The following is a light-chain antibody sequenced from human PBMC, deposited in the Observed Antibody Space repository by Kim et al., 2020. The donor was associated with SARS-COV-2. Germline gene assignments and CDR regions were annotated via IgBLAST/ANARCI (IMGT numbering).Light chain of an antibody. CDR3: NSRDSSDHWV. J-gene: IGLJ3*02. CDR2: GQK. CDR1: SLSNYS. V-gene: IGLV3-19*01. Sequence: ALGQNARIRCHGDSLSNYSESWYQQKAGHAPVFVMYGQKRPSGGPGRFSGSSSGTTASLTITGAQAEDEADYYCNSRDSSDHWVFGGGTQLTVL.